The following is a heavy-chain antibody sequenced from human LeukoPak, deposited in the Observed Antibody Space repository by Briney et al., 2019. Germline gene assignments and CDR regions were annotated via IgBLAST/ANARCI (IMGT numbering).Heavy chain of an antibody. CDR1: GFTFSDYY. CDR3: ARVVRYLDYYHMDA. CDR2: ISSTGNTI. V-gene: IGHV3-11*04. Sequence: GGSLRLSCAASGFTFSDYYMTWIRQAPGKGLEWVSYISSTGNTIYYADSMKGRFTISRDNAKNSLYLQMNSLRAEYTAVYYCARVVRYLDYYHMDAWGKGTTVTVSS. D-gene: IGHD2/OR15-2a*01. J-gene: IGHJ6*03.